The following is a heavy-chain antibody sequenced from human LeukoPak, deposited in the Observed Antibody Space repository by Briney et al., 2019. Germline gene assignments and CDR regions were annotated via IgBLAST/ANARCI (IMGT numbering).Heavy chain of an antibody. V-gene: IGHV3-23*01. CDR1: GFTFTNYA. J-gene: IGHJ4*02. D-gene: IGHD3-10*01. Sequence: QSGGSLRLSCAASGFTFTNYAMSWVRQAPGKGLEWVSAISGSGDTTYYADSVKGRFTISRDNSNNTLHLQMNSLRAEDTAVYYCAKVGSRQSRAPDYWGQGTLVTVSS. CDR3: AKVGSRQSRAPDY. CDR2: ISGSGDTT.